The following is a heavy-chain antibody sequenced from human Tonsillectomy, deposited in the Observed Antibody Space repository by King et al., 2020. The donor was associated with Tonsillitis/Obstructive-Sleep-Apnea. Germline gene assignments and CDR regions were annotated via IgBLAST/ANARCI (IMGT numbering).Heavy chain of an antibody. J-gene: IGHJ4*02. Sequence: VQLVESGGGLVKPGGSLRLSCAASGFTVSNAWMSLFCQAPGKGLEWLGDIKPRTGGGTTDYAAPVKGRFTISRDDSKNTLFLQMNSLKTDDTAVYYCTAIDYGGDYWGQGTLVTVSS. CDR3: TAIDYGGDY. CDR1: GFTVSNAW. V-gene: IGHV3-15*01. D-gene: IGHD4-23*01. CDR2: IKPRTGGGTT.